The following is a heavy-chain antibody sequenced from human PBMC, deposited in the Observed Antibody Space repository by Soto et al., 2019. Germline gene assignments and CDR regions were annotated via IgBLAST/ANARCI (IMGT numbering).Heavy chain of an antibody. V-gene: IGHV4-59*01. CDR3: ATANPGLPYYGMDV. Sequence: PXETLSLPCNVSGGSISSYYGSWIRQPPGKGLEWIGYIYYSGSTNYNPSLKSRVTISVDTSKNQFSLKLSSVTAADTAVYYCATANPGLPYYGMDVWGQGTTVTVSS. CDR1: GGSISSYY. CDR2: IYYSGST. J-gene: IGHJ6*02.